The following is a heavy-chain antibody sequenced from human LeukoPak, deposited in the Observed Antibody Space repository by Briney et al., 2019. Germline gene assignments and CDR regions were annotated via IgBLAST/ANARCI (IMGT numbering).Heavy chain of an antibody. V-gene: IGHV1-46*01. CDR1: GYTFTSYY. J-gene: IGHJ5*02. CDR2: INPSGGST. D-gene: IGHD6-13*01. CDR3: ARDKAAAPPDNWFDP. Sequence: ASVKVSCKASGYTFTSYYMHWVRQAPGQGLEWMGIINPSGGSTSYAQKFQGRVTMTRDTSTSTVYMELSSLRSEDTAVYYCARDKAAAPPDNWFDPWGQGTLVTVSS.